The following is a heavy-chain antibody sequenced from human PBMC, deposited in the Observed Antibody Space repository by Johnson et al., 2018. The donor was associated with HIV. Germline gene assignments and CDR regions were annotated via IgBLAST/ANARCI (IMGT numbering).Heavy chain of an antibody. CDR2: INWNGGTT. CDR3: ARDHVRGGGGDGGDVFDL. Sequence: VQLVESGGGVVRPGGSLRLSCAASGFTFDDYGLSWVRQAPGKGLEWVSGINWNGGTTGYADSVKGRFTISRDNGKNSLYLQMNSLRAEDTALYYCARDHVRGGGGDGGDVFDLWGQGTMVTVSS. CDR1: GFTFDDYG. J-gene: IGHJ3*01. V-gene: IGHV3-20*04. D-gene: IGHD2-21*02.